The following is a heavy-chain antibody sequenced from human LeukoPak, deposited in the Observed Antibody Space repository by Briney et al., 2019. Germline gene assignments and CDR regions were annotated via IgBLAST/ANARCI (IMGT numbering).Heavy chain of an antibody. D-gene: IGHD4-17*01. CDR1: GFTFSSYA. CDR3: AKDYTVTTKDFPLVSLDAFDI. V-gene: IGHV3-23*01. J-gene: IGHJ3*02. CDR2: ISGSGGST. Sequence: GGSLRLSCAASGFTFSSYAMSWVRQAPGKGLEWVSAISGSGGSTYYADSVKGRFTISRDNSKNTLYLQMNSLRAEDTAVYYCAKDYTVTTKDFPLVSLDAFDIWGQGTMVTVSS.